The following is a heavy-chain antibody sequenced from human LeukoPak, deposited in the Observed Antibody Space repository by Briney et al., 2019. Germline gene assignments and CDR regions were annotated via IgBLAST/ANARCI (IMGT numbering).Heavy chain of an antibody. Sequence: PSETLSLTCAVYGGSFSGYYWSWIRQPPGKGLEWIGEINHSGSTNYNPSLKSRVTISVDTSKNQFSLKLSSVTAADTAVYYCARHYSSSPSGYSYYYYMDVWGKGTTVTVSS. CDR3: ARHYSSSPSGYSYYYYMDV. CDR1: GGSFSGYY. D-gene: IGHD6-6*01. V-gene: IGHV4-34*01. CDR2: INHSGST. J-gene: IGHJ6*03.